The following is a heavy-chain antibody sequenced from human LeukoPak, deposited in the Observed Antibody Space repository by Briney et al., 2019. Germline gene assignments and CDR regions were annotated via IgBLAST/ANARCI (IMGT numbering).Heavy chain of an antibody. CDR2: IKQDGSEK. CDR3: AKVSTRYCSGGSCYFDY. D-gene: IGHD2-15*01. J-gene: IGHJ4*02. CDR1: GFTFSSYW. Sequence: PGGSPRLSCAASGFTFSSYWMSWVRQAPGKGLEWVANIKQDGSEKYYVDSVKGRFTISRDNSKNTLYLQMNSLRAEDTAVYYCAKVSTRYCSGGSCYFDYWGQGTLVTVSS. V-gene: IGHV3-7*03.